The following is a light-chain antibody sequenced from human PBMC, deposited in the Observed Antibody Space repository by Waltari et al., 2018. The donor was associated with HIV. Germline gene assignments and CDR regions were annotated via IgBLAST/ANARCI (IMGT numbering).Light chain of an antibody. V-gene: IGLV2-8*01. CDR3: SSHAGSKVV. CDR1: SRDVGGYNY. J-gene: IGLJ2*01. CDR2: DVI. Sequence: QSALTQPPPASGSPGQSVTLSCTGTSRDVGGYNYVSWHQQHPGKAPKLMIYDVIKRPSGVPDRFSSSKSGNTASLTVSGLQPEDEADYYCSSHAGSKVVFGGGTRLTVL.